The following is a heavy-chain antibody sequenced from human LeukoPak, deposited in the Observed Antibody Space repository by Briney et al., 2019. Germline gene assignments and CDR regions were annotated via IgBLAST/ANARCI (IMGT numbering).Heavy chain of an antibody. CDR3: ARVNLRGSNYNWFDP. J-gene: IGHJ5*02. Sequence: GSSVKVSCKTSGGTFLSHTFSWVRQAPGQGLEWVGKITPVINTANYAQTFQGRVSIYADKSTTTVYMDLSGLRPDDTAVYYCARVNLRGSNYNWFDPWGQGTRVTVSS. D-gene: IGHD3-10*01. V-gene: IGHV1-69*08. CDR2: ITPVINTA. CDR1: GGTFLSHT.